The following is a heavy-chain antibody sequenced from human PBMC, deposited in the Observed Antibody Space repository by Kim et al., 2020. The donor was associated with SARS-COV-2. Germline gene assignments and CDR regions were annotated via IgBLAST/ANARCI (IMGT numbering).Heavy chain of an antibody. CDR2: IRSKAYGGTT. V-gene: IGHV3-49*04. CDR1: GFTFGDYA. D-gene: IGHD6-13*01. CDR3: TTTGYSSSWYFDL. Sequence: GGSLRLSCTASGFTFGDYAMSWVRQAPGKGLEWVGFIRSKAYGGTTEYAASVKGRFTISRDDSKSIAYLQMNSLKTEDTAVYYCTTTGYSSSWYFDLWGRGTLVTVSS. J-gene: IGHJ2*01.